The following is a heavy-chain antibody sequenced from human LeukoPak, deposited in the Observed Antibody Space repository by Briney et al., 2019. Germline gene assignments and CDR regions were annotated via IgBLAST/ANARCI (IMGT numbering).Heavy chain of an antibody. J-gene: IGHJ5*02. Sequence: PGGSLRLSCAASGFTFSSYWMIWVRQAPGKGPEWVANIKQDGSEKYCVDSVKGRFTISRDNAKISLYLQMNSLRAEDTAVYYCARGYGNYANWFDPWGQGTLVTVSS. CDR2: IKQDGSEK. V-gene: IGHV3-7*01. D-gene: IGHD4-11*01. CDR3: ARGYGNYANWFDP. CDR1: GFTFSSYW.